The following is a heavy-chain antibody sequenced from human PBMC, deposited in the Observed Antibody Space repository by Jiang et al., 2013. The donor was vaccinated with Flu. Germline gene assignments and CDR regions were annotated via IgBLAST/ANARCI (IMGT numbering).Heavy chain of an antibody. Sequence: SLKSRVTISVDTSKNQFSLKLSSVTAADTAVYYCARHRTLAGVAIAYNWFDPWGQGTLVTVSS. V-gene: IGHV4-39*01. J-gene: IGHJ5*02. CDR3: ARHRTLAGVAIAYNWFDP. D-gene: IGHD3-3*01.